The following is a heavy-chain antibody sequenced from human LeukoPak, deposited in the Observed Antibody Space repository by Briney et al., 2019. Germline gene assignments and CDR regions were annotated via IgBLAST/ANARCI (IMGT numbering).Heavy chain of an antibody. CDR3: AREVIAPFDF. D-gene: IGHD6-13*01. CDR1: GDSVSNYY. J-gene: IGHJ4*02. V-gene: IGHV4-59*02. CDR2: IYHSGTT. Sequence: KPAETLSLTCTVSGDSVSNYYWSWIRQAPGKGLEWIGYIYHSGTTNYNPSLKGRVTISVDTSKNQSSLKLSSVTAADTAVYYCAREVIAPFDFWGQGNLVPVSS.